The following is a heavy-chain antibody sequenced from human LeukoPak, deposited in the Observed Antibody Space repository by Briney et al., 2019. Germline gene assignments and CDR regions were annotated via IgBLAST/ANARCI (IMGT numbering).Heavy chain of an antibody. CDR2: INPKNGGP. D-gene: IGHD3-16*01. V-gene: IGHV1-2*04. Sequence: ASVKVSCKASGYSFTDSYMHWVRQAPGQGLEWMGWINPKNGGPRFAQKLQGWVTLTTDTSISTAYMELTGLKSDDTAVYYCARLGPVMRGESDNWGQGTLVTVSS. J-gene: IGHJ4*02. CDR3: ARLGPVMRGESDN. CDR1: GYSFTDSY.